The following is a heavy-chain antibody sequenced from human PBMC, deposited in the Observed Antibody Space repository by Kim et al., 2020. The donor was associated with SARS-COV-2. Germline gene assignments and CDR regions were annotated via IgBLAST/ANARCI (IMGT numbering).Heavy chain of an antibody. V-gene: IGHV1-2*02. CDR3: EREGTTGTTDYYAMDV. CDR2: LNPNSGAT. J-gene: IGHJ6*02. Sequence: ASVKVSCKASGYTFTGYYIHWVRQAPGQGLEWMGWLNPNSGATNYAQKFQDRVTMTRDTSISTAYRELGSLRFDDTDVYYCEREGTTGTTDYYAMDVWGQGTTVTVSS. CDR1: GYTFTGYY. D-gene: IGHD1-1*01.